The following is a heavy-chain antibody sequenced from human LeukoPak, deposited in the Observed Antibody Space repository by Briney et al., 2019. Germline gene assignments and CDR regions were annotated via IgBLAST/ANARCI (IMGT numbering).Heavy chain of an antibody. CDR3: ARGGVTAIPGDY. CDR1: GFTFSSYW. V-gene: IGHV3-74*01. CDR2: VNSDGSSK. Sequence: GGSLRLSCAAPGFTFSSYWMHWVRQAPGKGLVWVSRVNSDGSSKSYADSVKGRFTISRDNAKNTLYLQMNSLRAEDTAVYYGARGGVTAIPGDYWGQGTLVTVSS. J-gene: IGHJ4*02. D-gene: IGHD2-21*02.